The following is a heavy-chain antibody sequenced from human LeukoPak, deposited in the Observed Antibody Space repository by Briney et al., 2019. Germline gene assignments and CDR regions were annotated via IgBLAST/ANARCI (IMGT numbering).Heavy chain of an antibody. CDR1: GFTVSSNY. J-gene: IGHJ4*02. D-gene: IGHD6-13*01. CDR2: IYYVGST. CDR3: ARHVRATAVIDY. Sequence: PGGSLRLSCAASGFTVSSNYMSWIRQPPGKGLEWIGSIYYVGSTFYNPSLKSRVTISVDTSKNQFSLRLSSVTAADTAIYYCARHVRATAVIDYWGQGTLVTVSS. V-gene: IGHV4-39*01.